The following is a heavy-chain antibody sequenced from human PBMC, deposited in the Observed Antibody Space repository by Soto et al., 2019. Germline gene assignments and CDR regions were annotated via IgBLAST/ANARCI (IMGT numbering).Heavy chain of an antibody. J-gene: IGHJ6*03. CDR3: ARDVGYHLLAGYHYYMDV. Sequence: GGSLRLSCAASGFTFSDYWMTWVRQAPGKGLEWVANIKQDGSEKYYVDSVRGRFTISRDSAKNSLYLQMNSLRAEDTAVYYCARDVGYHLLAGYHYYMDVWGKGTTVTVSS. CDR2: IKQDGSEK. V-gene: IGHV3-7*01. CDR1: GFTFSDYW. D-gene: IGHD2-2*01.